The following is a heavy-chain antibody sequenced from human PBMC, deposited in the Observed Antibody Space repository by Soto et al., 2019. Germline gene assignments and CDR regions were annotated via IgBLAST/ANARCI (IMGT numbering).Heavy chain of an antibody. CDR3: AGDYYGGNPGLDAFDI. CDR2: IIPIFGTA. J-gene: IGHJ3*02. D-gene: IGHD4-17*01. CDR1: GGTFSSYA. Sequence: QVPLVQSGAEVKKPGSSVKVSCKASGGTFSSYAISWVRQAPGQGLEWMGGIIPIFGTANYAQKFQGRVTITADETTSTGYMEQSSLRSEDTAVYYCAGDYYGGNPGLDAFDIWGQGTMVTVSS. V-gene: IGHV1-69*01.